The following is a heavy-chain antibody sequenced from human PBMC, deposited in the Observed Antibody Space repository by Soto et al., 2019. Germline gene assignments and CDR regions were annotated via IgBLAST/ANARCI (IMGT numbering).Heavy chain of an antibody. CDR2: ISYDGSNK. CDR1: GFTFSSYA. D-gene: IGHD3-10*01. Sequence: PGGSLRLSCPASGFTFSSYAMHWVRQAPGKGLEWVAVISYDGSNKYYADSVKGRFTISRDNSKNTLYLQMNSLRAEDTAVYYCARDAAPLGYFDYWGQGTLVTVSS. V-gene: IGHV3-30-3*01. J-gene: IGHJ4*02. CDR3: ARDAAPLGYFDY.